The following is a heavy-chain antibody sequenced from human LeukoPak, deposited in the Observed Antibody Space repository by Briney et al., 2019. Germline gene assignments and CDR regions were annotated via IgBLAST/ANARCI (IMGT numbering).Heavy chain of an antibody. J-gene: IGHJ4*02. Sequence: ASVTVSCTTSGYTFTTYGFTWVRQAPGQGLEWVGWISGYNGNTNSAQKLQGRVTLSTDPSTSTAYMELRSLRSDDSGVYYCARDGWAAPDTADYWGQGTLVTVSS. CDR1: GYTFTTYG. CDR2: ISGYNGNT. CDR3: ARDGWAAPDTADY. V-gene: IGHV1-18*01. D-gene: IGHD6-13*01.